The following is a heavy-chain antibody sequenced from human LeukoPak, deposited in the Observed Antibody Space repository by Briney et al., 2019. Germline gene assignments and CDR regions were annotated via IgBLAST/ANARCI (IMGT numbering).Heavy chain of an antibody. Sequence: GSLRLSCAASGFTFSSYAMSWVRQAPGKGLEWVSAISGSGGSTYYADSLKGRFTISRDNSKNTLYLQMNSLRAGETPVYYCAEDRGGWGRPPVDYWGQGTLVTVSS. D-gene: IGHD3-16*01. J-gene: IGHJ4*02. CDR3: AEDRGGWGRPPVDY. CDR2: ISGSGGST. V-gene: IGHV3-23*01. CDR1: GFTFSSYA.